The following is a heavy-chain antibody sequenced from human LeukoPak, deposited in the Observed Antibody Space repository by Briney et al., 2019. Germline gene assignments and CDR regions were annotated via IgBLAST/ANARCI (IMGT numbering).Heavy chain of an antibody. CDR1: GFIFSRYA. V-gene: IGHV3-30-3*01. D-gene: IGHD3/OR15-3a*01. J-gene: IGHJ4*02. CDR3: ATDWTGYYTT. Sequence: GRSLRLSCAASGFIFSRYAMHWVRQAPGKGLEWVAVISSDGSNKNSADSVQGRFTISRDNSMNTLYLQMNSLSAEDTAVYYCATDWTGYYTTWGEGTLVTVSS. CDR2: ISSDGSNK.